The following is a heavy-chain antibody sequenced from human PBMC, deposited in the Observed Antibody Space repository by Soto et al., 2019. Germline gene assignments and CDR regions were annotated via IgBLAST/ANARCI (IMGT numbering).Heavy chain of an antibody. CDR2: ISGSGGST. D-gene: IGHD6-13*01. CDR1: GFTFSSYA. CDR3: AIDKRLAAEAATEYFQH. J-gene: IGHJ1*01. Sequence: EVQLLESGGGLVQPGGSLRLSCAASGFTFSSYAMSWVRQAPGKGLEWVSAISGSGGSTYYADSVKGRFTIARDNSKNTLYLQMNSLRAEDTAVYYCAIDKRLAAEAATEYFQHWGQGTLVTVSS. V-gene: IGHV3-23*01.